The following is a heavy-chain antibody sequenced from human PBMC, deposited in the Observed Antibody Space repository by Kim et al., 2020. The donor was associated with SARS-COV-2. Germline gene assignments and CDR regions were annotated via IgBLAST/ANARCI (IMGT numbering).Heavy chain of an antibody. Sequence: NPSLRSRVTISVDTSKNQFSLKLSSVTAADTAVNYWARQNQGQWLRQMDHWGQGTLVTVSS. CDR3: ARQNQGQWLRQMDH. V-gene: IGHV4-39*01. D-gene: IGHD6-19*01. J-gene: IGHJ4*02.